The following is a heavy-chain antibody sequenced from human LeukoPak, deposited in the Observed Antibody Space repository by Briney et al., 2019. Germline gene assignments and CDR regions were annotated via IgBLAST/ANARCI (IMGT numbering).Heavy chain of an antibody. CDR2: INPNSGGT. CDR1: GYTFTGYY. CDR3: ARGYCSGGSCYSVENWFDP. J-gene: IGHJ5*02. V-gene: IGHV1-2*06. D-gene: IGHD2-15*01. Sequence: WASVKVSCKASGYTFTGYYMHWVRQAPGQGLEWMGRINPNSGGTNYAQKFQGRVTMTRDTSISTAYMELSRLRSDDTAVYYCARGYCSGGSCYSVENWFDPWGQGTLVTVSS.